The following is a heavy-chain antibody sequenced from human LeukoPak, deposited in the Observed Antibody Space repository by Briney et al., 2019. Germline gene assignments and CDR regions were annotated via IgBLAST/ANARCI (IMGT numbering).Heavy chain of an antibody. CDR1: GFTFSSYE. J-gene: IGHJ4*02. Sequence: GGSLRLSCAASGFTFSSYEMNWVRQAPGKGLEWVSYISSSGSTIYYADSVKGRFTISRDNAKNSLYLQMSSLRAEDTAVYYCAKVAGFGELFFDYWGQGTLVTVSS. CDR2: ISSSGSTI. V-gene: IGHV3-48*03. CDR3: AKVAGFGELFFDY. D-gene: IGHD3-10*01.